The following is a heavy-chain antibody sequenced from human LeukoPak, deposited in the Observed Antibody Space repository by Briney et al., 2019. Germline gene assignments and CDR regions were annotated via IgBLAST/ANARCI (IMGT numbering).Heavy chain of an antibody. Sequence: PGGSLRLSCAASGFTLSNFPMSWVRQAPGKGLEWVSSFSAGGGGSYYADSVKGRFTISRDNSKNTLYLQMNSLRAEDTAIYYCAKEAVRKFDFDCWGQGARVTVSS. CDR3: AKEAVRKFDFDC. J-gene: IGHJ4*02. D-gene: IGHD1-14*01. V-gene: IGHV3-23*01. CDR1: GFTLSNFP. CDR2: FSAGGGGS.